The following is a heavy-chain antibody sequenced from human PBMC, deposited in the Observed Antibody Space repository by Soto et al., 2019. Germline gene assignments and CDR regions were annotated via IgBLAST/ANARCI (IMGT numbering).Heavy chain of an antibody. CDR2: ISGNGDRT. V-gene: IGHV3-23*01. Sequence: PGGSLRLSCAASGFTFTNHALSWVRQAPGKGLEWVSGISGNGDRTYYADSVKGRFTISRDNSKSTLYLQMNGLRAEDTAMYYCAKYPHYDFWSGPFDHWGQGTLVTVSS. J-gene: IGHJ4*02. CDR3: AKYPHYDFWSGPFDH. D-gene: IGHD3-3*01. CDR1: GFTFTNHA.